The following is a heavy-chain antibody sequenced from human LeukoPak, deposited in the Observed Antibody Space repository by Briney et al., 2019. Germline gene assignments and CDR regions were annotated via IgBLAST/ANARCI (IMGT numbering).Heavy chain of an antibody. CDR1: GFTFDDYA. Sequence: GGSLRLSCAASGFTFDDYAMHWVRQAPGKGLEWVSGISWNSGSIGYADSVKGRFTISRDNAKNSLYLQMNSLRAEDTALYYCARAGYYGDYAGFDYWGQGTLVTVSS. D-gene: IGHD4-17*01. CDR2: ISWNSGSI. CDR3: ARAGYYGDYAGFDY. V-gene: IGHV3-9*01. J-gene: IGHJ4*02.